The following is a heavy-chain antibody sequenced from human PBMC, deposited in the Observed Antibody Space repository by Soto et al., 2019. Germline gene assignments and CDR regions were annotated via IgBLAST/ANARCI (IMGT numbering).Heavy chain of an antibody. CDR1: GFTFSNAW. J-gene: IGHJ5*02. Sequence: GGSLRLSCAASGFTFSNAWMSWVRQAPGKGLEWVGRIKSKTDGGTTDYAAPVKGRFTISRDDSQNTLYLQMNSLKTEDTAVYYCTTVRGYSYGYWFDPWGQGTLVTVSS. CDR2: IKSKTDGGTT. CDR3: TTVRGYSYGYWFDP. D-gene: IGHD5-18*01. V-gene: IGHV3-15*01.